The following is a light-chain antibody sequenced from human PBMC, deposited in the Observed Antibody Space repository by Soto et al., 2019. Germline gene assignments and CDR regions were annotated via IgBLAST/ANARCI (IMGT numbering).Light chain of an antibody. V-gene: IGKV3-20*01. CDR2: GTS. J-gene: IGKJ4*01. Sequence: ETGLTQSPGTLSLSPGERATLSCRASQSVSSSHLAWYQQKPGQAARLLIYGTSNRATGIPDRFSGSGSGTDFTLTINRLEPEDFAVYFCQQYGDLVTFGGGTKVEIK. CDR1: QSVSSSH. CDR3: QQYGDLVT.